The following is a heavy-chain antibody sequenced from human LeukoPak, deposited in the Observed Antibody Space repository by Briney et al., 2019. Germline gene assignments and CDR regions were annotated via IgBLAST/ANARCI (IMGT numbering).Heavy chain of an antibody. CDR3: ARGTAKSYDFWSGYYTGDYYYYMDV. Sequence: SVKLSCKASGGTFSSYAISWVRQAPGQGLEWMGGIIPIFGTANYAHKFQGRVTITADESTSTAYMELSSLRSEDTAVYYCARGTAKSYDFWSGYYTGDYYYYMDVWGKGTTVTVSS. CDR1: GGTFSSYA. V-gene: IGHV1-69*13. CDR2: IIPIFGTA. D-gene: IGHD3-3*01. J-gene: IGHJ6*03.